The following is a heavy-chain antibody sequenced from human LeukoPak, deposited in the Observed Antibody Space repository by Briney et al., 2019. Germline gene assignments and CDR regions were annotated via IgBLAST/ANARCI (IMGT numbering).Heavy chain of an antibody. CDR1: GFTFSDYY. CDR3: ARDPARTYYYDSSGYYFDY. CDR2: ISSSGSTM. J-gene: IGHJ4*02. V-gene: IGHV3-11*04. D-gene: IGHD3-22*01. Sequence: GGSLRLSCAGSGFTFSDYYMSWIRQAPGKGLEWVSYISSSGSTMYYADSVRGRFTISRDNSKNTLYLQMNSLRAEDTAVYYCARDPARTYYYDSSGYYFDYWGQGTLITVSS.